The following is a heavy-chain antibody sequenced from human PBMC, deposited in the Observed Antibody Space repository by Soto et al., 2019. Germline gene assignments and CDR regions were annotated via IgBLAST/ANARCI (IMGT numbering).Heavy chain of an antibody. Sequence: EVQLVESGGGLVQPGRSLRLSCAASGFTFDDYAMHWVRQAPGKGLEWVSGISWHSGSIGYADSVKGRFTISRDNAKNSLYLQMNSLRAEDTALYYCAKGEGSSGYYSLFDYWGQGTLVTVSS. D-gene: IGHD3-22*01. J-gene: IGHJ4*02. CDR2: ISWHSGSI. V-gene: IGHV3-9*01. CDR1: GFTFDDYA. CDR3: AKGEGSSGYYSLFDY.